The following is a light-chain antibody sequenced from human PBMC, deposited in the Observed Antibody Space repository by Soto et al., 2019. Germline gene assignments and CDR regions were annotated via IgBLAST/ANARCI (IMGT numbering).Light chain of an antibody. CDR2: DVS. CDR3: TSFTSASTQV. Sequence: QSALTQPASVSGSPGQPITISCTGTSSDVGAYNYVSWYQQHPGKAPKLMIYDVSNRPSGVSNRFSGSKSGNTASLTISGLPAEDEADYYCTSFTSASTQVFGGGTKLTVL. J-gene: IGLJ2*01. V-gene: IGLV2-14*01. CDR1: SSDVGAYNY.